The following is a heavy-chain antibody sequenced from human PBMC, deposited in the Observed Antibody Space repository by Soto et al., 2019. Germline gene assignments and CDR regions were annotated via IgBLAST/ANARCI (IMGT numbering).Heavy chain of an antibody. V-gene: IGHV1-69*01. CDR2: IIPIFGTA. CDR3: ARDGQVGATPYGYYGMDV. Sequence: QVQLVQSGAEVKKPGSSVKVSCKASGGTFSSYAISWARQAPGQGLEWMGGIIPIFGTANYAQKFQGRVTITADESTSTAYMELSSLRSEDTAVYYCARDGQVGATPYGYYGMDVWGQGTTVTVSS. CDR1: GGTFSSYA. J-gene: IGHJ6*02. D-gene: IGHD1-26*01.